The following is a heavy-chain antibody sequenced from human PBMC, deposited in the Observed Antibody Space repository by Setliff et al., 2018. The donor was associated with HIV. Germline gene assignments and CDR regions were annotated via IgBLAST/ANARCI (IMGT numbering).Heavy chain of an antibody. D-gene: IGHD3-3*01. Sequence: ASVKVSCKASGYTFTGYYMHWVRQAHGQGPEWLGRINPKSGGTRYAQKFQGRVSMTRDTAISTAYMELSRLRSDDSAVYYCARLPFITIFGVLNGDDGFDIWGQGTMVTVSS. CDR1: GYTFTGYY. V-gene: IGHV1-2*06. J-gene: IGHJ3*02. CDR3: ARLPFITIFGVLNGDDGFDI. CDR2: INPKSGGT.